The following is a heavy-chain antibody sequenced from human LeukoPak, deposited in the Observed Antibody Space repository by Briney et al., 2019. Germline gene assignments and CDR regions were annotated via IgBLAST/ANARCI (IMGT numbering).Heavy chain of an antibody. J-gene: IGHJ5*02. D-gene: IGHD3-10*01. Sequence: KPSETLSLTCTVSGGSISSSSYYWGWIRQPPGKGLEWIGSIYYSGSTYYNPSLKSRVTISVDTSKSQFSLKLRSVTAADTAVYYCALLWFRESNWFDPWGQGTLVTVSS. V-gene: IGHV4-39*01. CDR3: ALLWFRESNWFDP. CDR2: IYYSGST. CDR1: GGSISSSSYY.